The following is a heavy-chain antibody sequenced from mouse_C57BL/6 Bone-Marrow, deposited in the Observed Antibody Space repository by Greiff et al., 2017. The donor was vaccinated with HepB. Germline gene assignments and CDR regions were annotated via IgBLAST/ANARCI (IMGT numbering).Heavy chain of an antibody. D-gene: IGHD1-1*01. CDR3: ARDTTVYFDY. CDR2: ISYDGSN. Sequence: EVKLQQSGPGLVKPSQSLSLTCSVTGYSITSGYYWNWIRQFPGNKLEWMGYISYDGSNNYNPSLKNRISITRDTSKNQFFLKLNSVTTEDTATYYCARDTTVYFDYWGQVTTLTVSS. J-gene: IGHJ2*01. V-gene: IGHV3-6*01. CDR1: GYSITSGYY.